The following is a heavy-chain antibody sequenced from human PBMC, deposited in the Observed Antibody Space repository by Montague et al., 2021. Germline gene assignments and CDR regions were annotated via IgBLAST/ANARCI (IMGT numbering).Heavy chain of an antibody. J-gene: IGHJ4*02. CDR1: GGSISNIY. Sequence: SETRSLTCTVTGGSISNIYWSWIRQSPEKGLEWIGYIYDSWTTNYNSSLKSRVTISADTSMNQFSLNLRSVTAADTAVYFCARRLGIGAPFDYWGQGTLVTVSS. V-gene: IGHV4-59*08. CDR3: ARRLGIGAPFDY. D-gene: IGHD7-27*01. CDR2: IYDSWTT.